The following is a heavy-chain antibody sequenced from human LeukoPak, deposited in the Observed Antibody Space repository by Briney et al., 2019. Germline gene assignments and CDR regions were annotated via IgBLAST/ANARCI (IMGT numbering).Heavy chain of an antibody. CDR3: ARDRGYSYAHPLDF. D-gene: IGHD5-18*01. J-gene: IGHJ4*02. CDR1: GFTFNNFT. CDR2: IWYDGSNK. V-gene: IGHV3-33*01. Sequence: GTSLRLSCAASGFTFNNFTMHWVRQAPGKGLEWVALIWYDGSNKYYADCVRGRFTISRDNSKNTLYLQMNSLRAEDTAVYYCARDRGYSYAHPLDFWGQGTLVTVSS.